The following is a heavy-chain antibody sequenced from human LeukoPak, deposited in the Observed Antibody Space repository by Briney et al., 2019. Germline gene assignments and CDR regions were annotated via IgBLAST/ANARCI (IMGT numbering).Heavy chain of an antibody. CDR2: IKQDGSEK. CDR3: ARKGAYYYGSGSPRVGYYYYMDV. Sequence: GGSLRLXCAASGFTFSSYWMSWVRQAPGKGLEWVANIKQDGSEKYYVDSVKGRFTISRDNAKNSLYLQMNSLRAEDTAVYYCARKGAYYYGSGSPRVGYYYYMDVWGKGTTVTVSS. CDR1: GFTFSSYW. V-gene: IGHV3-7*01. J-gene: IGHJ6*03. D-gene: IGHD3-10*01.